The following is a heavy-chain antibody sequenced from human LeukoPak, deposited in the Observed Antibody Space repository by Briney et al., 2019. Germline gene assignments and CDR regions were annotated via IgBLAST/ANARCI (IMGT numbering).Heavy chain of an antibody. CDR2: IYWDDDK. CDR3: TNISWFGEFYYFDY. V-gene: IGHV2-5*02. D-gene: IGHD3-10*01. J-gene: IGHJ4*02. Sequence: SGPTLVNPTQTLTLTCTFSGFSLSTRGVGVGWIRQPPGKALEWLALIYWDDDKRYSPSLKSRLTITKDTSKNQVVLRMTNMDPVDTATYYCTNISWFGEFYYFDYWGQGILVTVSS. CDR1: GFSLSTRGVG.